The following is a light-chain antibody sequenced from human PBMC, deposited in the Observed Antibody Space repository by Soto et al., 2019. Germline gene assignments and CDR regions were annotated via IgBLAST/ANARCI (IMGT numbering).Light chain of an antibody. CDR3: SSYTSSSTLV. V-gene: IGLV2-14*03. J-gene: IGLJ1*01. Sequence: QSVLTQPASVSGAPGQSIAISCTGTSSDVGGYNSVSWYQHHPGQAPTLMIYDVNYRPSGISDRFSGSKSGNTASLTISGLQAEDEADYYCSSYTSSSTLVFGTGTKLTVL. CDR2: DVN. CDR1: SSDVGGYNS.